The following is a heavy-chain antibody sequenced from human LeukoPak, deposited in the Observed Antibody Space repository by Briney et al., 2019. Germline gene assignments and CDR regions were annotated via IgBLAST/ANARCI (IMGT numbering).Heavy chain of an antibody. V-gene: IGHV4-34*01. CDR2: INHSGST. J-gene: IGHJ2*01. CDR3: ARGGQWLGVGPNWYFDL. Sequence: SETLSLTCTVSGGSISSYYWSWIRQPPGKGLDWIGEINHSGSTNYNPSLKSRVTISVDTSKNQFSLKLSSVTAADTAVYYCARGGQWLGVGPNWYFDLWGRDTPVTVSS. D-gene: IGHD6-19*01. CDR1: GGSISSYY.